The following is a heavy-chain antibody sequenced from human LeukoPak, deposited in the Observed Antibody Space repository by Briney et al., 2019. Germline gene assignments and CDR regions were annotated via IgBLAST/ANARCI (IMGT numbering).Heavy chain of an antibody. V-gene: IGHV3-53*01. CDR1: GFTVSGNY. D-gene: IGHD4-17*01. CDR3: AKGLIYGDVPDDAFDI. Sequence: PGGSLRLSCVASGFTVSGNYMNWVRQAPGKGLEWVSVIYSGGSTYYADAVKGRFTISRDNSKNTLSLQMNSLRVEDTAVYYCAKGLIYGDVPDDAFDIWGQGTMVTVSS. J-gene: IGHJ3*02. CDR2: IYSGGST.